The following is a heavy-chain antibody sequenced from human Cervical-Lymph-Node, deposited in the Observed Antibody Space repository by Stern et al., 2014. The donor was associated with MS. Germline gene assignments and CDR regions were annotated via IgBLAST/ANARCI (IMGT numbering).Heavy chain of an antibody. CDR3: ARHCESRPGCIDY. CDR2: NYPGDSDT. J-gene: IGHJ4*02. D-gene: IGHD1-14*01. V-gene: IGHV5-51*01. Sequence: VQLGQSGAEVKKPGESLKISCKGSGYSFTSYWIGWVRQMPGKGLEWMGINYPGDSDTRYRPSFQGQVPISADKSISTAYLQWSSLKASDTAMYYCARHCESRPGCIDYWGQGTLVTVSS. CDR1: GYSFTSYW.